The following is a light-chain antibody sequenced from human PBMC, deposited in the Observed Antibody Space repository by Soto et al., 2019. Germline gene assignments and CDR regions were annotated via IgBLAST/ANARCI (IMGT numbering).Light chain of an antibody. J-gene: IGLJ1*01. CDR2: EVS. Sequence: QSVLTQPSSASGSFGQSVTISCTGTSSDVGGYNYVSWYQQHPGKAPKLMIYEVSERPSGVPDRFSGSKSGNTASLTVSGLQADDEADYYCSSYSGTNYHYVFGTGTKVTGL. CDR3: SSYSGTNYHYV. CDR1: SSDVGGYNY. V-gene: IGLV2-8*01.